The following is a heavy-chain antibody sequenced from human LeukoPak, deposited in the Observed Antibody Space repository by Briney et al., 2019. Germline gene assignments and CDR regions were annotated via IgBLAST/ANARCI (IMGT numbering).Heavy chain of an antibody. CDR2: INPNSGGT. D-gene: IGHD4-23*01. Sequence: ASVTVSYKTSGYTFIDYLMHWVRQAPGQGLEWMGRINPNSGGTRYAQKFQGRVTMTRDTSISTAYMDLSSLTSDDTAVYYCARDPNSFDYWGQGTLVTVSS. CDR1: GYTFIDYL. V-gene: IGHV1-2*06. CDR3: ARDPNSFDY. J-gene: IGHJ4*02.